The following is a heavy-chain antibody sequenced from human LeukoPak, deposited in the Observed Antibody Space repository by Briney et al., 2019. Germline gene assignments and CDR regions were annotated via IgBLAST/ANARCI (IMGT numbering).Heavy chain of an antibody. J-gene: IGHJ3*02. D-gene: IGHD5-12*01. Sequence: GGSLRLSCAASGFTFSTYNMNWVRQAPGKGLEWASSISSSGYYIYYADSVKGRFTISRDNAEKSLYLQMNSLRAEDTAVYYCARDFMSSGYVNDAFDIWGPGTMVTVSS. CDR2: ISSSGYYI. CDR3: ARDFMSSGYVNDAFDI. V-gene: IGHV3-21*01. CDR1: GFTFSTYN.